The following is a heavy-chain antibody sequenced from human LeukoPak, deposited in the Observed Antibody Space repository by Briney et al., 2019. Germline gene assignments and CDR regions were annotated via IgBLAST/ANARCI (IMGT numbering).Heavy chain of an antibody. D-gene: IGHD2/OR15-2a*01. J-gene: IGHJ4*02. V-gene: IGHV3-15*01. CDR3: ATGEYCGEQFDF. CDR1: GLSFERLW. CDR2: IKSNTDGGSA. Sequence: GGPLRLSCAASGLSFERLWMSWVRQAPGKGLEWIGRIKSNTDGGSADYAAPVKGRFTISRDDSKNTLFLQMSSLKTEDTGFYFCATGEYCGEQFDFWGQGTLVTVSS.